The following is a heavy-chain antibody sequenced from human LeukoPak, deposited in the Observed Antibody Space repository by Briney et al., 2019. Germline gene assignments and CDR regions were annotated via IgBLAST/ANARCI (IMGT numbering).Heavy chain of an antibody. CDR3: ARSSSRYDTTRTAFDI. V-gene: IGHV5-10-1*01. CDR2: IDPSDSYT. D-gene: IGHD3-3*01. Sequence: GESLKISCQGSGYSFTSYWISWVRQMPGEGLEWMGRIDPSDSYTSSSPSFQGHVTISADKSISTAYLQWSSLKASDTAMYYCARSSSRYDTTRTAFDIWGQGTMVTVSS. CDR1: GYSFTSYW. J-gene: IGHJ3*02.